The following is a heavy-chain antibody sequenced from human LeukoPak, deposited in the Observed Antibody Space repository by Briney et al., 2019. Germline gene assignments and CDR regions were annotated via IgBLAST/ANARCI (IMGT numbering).Heavy chain of an antibody. Sequence: GGSLRLSCVASGFPFSSYWMTWVRQAPGKGLEWVANIKQDGSKKSYVDSMKGRFTISRDNAKNSLYLQMNSLGAEDTAIYYCTRVGYIDEGIDYWGQGTLVTVSS. V-gene: IGHV3-7*04. J-gene: IGHJ4*02. D-gene: IGHD5-24*01. CDR3: TRVGYIDEGIDY. CDR1: GFPFSSYW. CDR2: IKQDGSKK.